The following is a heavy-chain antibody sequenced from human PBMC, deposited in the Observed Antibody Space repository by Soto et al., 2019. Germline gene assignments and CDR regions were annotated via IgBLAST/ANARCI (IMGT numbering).Heavy chain of an antibody. Sequence: SETLSLTCAVYGGSFSGYYWSWIRQPPGKGLEWIGEINHSGSTNYNPSLKSRVTISVDTSKNQFSLKLSSVTAADTAVYYCASGQQLGYYYYGMDVWGQGTTVTVSS. CDR1: GGSFSGYY. J-gene: IGHJ6*02. CDR2: INHSGST. CDR3: ASGQQLGYYYYGMDV. D-gene: IGHD6-13*01. V-gene: IGHV4-34*01.